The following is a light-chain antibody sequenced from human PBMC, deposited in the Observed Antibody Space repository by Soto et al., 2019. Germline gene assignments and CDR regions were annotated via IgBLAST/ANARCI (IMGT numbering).Light chain of an antibody. CDR3: QQYHTSWWT. Sequence: AIRMTQSPSSLSASTGDRVTITCRASQGISSYLAWYQQKPGKAPKLLIYAASTLQSGVPSRFSGSGSGTDFTLTINNLQPDDFATYYCQQYHTSWWTFGQGTKVDIK. CDR1: QGISSY. J-gene: IGKJ1*01. CDR2: AAS. V-gene: IGKV1-8*01.